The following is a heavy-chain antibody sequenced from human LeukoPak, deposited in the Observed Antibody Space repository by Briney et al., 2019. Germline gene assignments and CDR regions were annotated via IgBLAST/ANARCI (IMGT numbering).Heavy chain of an antibody. V-gene: IGHV3-30*02. CDR3: VSASGDY. D-gene: IGHD2-15*01. CDR2: IRSDGSNK. CDR1: GFTFSRYG. J-gene: IGHJ4*01. Sequence: GGSLRLSCVASGFTFSRYGMNWVRQAPGKGLEWVAFIRSDGSNKYYTDPLKGRFTISRDNSKNTLYLQMNSLKPEDTAVYYCVSASGDYWGQGTLVTVSS.